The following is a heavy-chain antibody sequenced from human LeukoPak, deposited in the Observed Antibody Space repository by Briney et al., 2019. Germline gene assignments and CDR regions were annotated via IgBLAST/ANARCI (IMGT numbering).Heavy chain of an antibody. D-gene: IGHD3-22*01. CDR3: ARMSSGYEDY. Sequence: PGGSLRLSCSASGFTFSSYAMRWVRQAPGKGLEWVSAISSSGSTTYYADSVKGRFTISRDNSRNTVHLQMNSLRAEDTAVYYCARMSSGYEDYWGQGTLVTVSS. J-gene: IGHJ4*02. CDR1: GFTFSSYA. CDR2: ISSSGSTT. V-gene: IGHV3-23*01.